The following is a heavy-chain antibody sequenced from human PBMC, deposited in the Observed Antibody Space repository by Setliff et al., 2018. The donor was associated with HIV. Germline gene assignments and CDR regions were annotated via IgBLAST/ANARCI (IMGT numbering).Heavy chain of an antibody. CDR3: ARDSELGLNYHYGMDI. J-gene: IGHJ6*02. V-gene: IGHV4-39*07. CDR2: IHSSGST. Sequence: SETLSLTCTVSGDSIISSRNFWGWIRQPPGKGLEWIGNIHSSGSTNYNPSLKSRVTMSVDTSKNQFSLKLSSVTAADTAVYYCARDSELGLNYHYGMDIWGQGTTVTVSS. CDR1: GDSIISSRNF. D-gene: IGHD1-26*01.